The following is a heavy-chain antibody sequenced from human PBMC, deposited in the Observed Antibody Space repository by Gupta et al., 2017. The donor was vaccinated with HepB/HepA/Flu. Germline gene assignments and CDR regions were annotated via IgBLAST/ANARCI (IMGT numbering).Heavy chain of an antibody. CDR1: GGSISSYY. Sequence: QVQLQESGPGLVKPSETLSLTCTVSGGSISSYYWRWIRQPPGKGLEWIGYIYYSGSTNYNPSLKSRVTISVDTSKNQFSLKLSSVTAADTAVYYCARGLRDYYDSSGYYPLWGQGTLVTVSS. CDR2: IYYSGST. D-gene: IGHD3-22*01. J-gene: IGHJ4*02. CDR3: ARGLRDYYDSSGYYPL. V-gene: IGHV4-59*01.